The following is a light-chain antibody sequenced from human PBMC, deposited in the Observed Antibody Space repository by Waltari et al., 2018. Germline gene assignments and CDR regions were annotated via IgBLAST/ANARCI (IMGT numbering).Light chain of an antibody. CDR3: SSYTTSTGV. CDR2: DVT. J-gene: IGLJ3*02. CDR1: SSDVGGYNY. Sequence: QSALTQPASVSGSPGQSITISCTGTSSDVGGYNYVSWYQQHPGKAPKLMIYDVTKRPPGVSNRFSGSKSANTASLTISGLQAEDEADYYCSSYTTSTGVFGGGTKLTVL. V-gene: IGLV2-14*01.